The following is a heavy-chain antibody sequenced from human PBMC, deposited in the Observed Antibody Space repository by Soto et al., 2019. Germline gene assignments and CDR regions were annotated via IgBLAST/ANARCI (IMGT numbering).Heavy chain of an antibody. D-gene: IGHD1-26*01. CDR3: ARPSVPDGSYSCHY. V-gene: IGHV3-48*02. J-gene: IGHJ4*02. CDR2: ISSSGSTI. Sequence: GGSLRLSCAASGFIFSSYTIHWVRQAPGKGLEWVSYISSSGSTIYYADSVKGRFTISRDDAKNSLYLQMNSLRDEDTAVYYCARPSVPDGSYSCHYWGQGTLVTVSS. CDR1: GFIFSSYT.